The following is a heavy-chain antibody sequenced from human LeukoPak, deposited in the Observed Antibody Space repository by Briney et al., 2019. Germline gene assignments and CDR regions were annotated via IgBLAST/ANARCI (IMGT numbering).Heavy chain of an antibody. CDR3: ARGSFLRIFGFDY. J-gene: IGHJ4*02. CDR1: GFTFSSYS. CDR2: IYSGGST. V-gene: IGHV3-53*01. D-gene: IGHD3-3*01. Sequence: GGSLRLSCAASGFTFSSYSMSWVRQAPGKGLEWVSVIYSGGSTYYADSVKGRFTISRDNSKNTLYLQMNSLRDEDTAVYYCARGSFLRIFGFDYWGQGALVTVSS.